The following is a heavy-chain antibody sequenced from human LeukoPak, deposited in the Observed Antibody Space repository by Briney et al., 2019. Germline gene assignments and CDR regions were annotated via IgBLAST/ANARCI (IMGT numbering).Heavy chain of an antibody. Sequence: PSETLSLTCAVYGGSFSGYYWSWIRQPPGKGLEWIGEINHSGSTNYNPSLKSRVTISVDTSKNQFSLKLSSVTAADTAVYYCARDVRTGTGAIFDSWGQGTLVSVSS. J-gene: IGHJ4*02. D-gene: IGHD1-1*01. CDR3: ARDVRTGTGAIFDS. CDR1: GGSFSGYY. V-gene: IGHV4-34*01. CDR2: INHSGST.